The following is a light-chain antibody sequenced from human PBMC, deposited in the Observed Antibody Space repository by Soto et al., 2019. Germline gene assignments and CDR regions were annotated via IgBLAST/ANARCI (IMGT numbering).Light chain of an antibody. CDR1: QSLVYSDGNTY. V-gene: IGKV2-30*01. Sequence: DVVMTQSPLSLPVTLGQPASISCWSTQSLVYSDGNTYLDWFQQRPGRSPGRLIYKVSNRDSGVPDRFIGGGSSTNFTLKSTRVEAEDVRIYYRLQGTHSPPAFGGGTQVKIK. CDR2: KVS. CDR3: LQGTHSPPA. J-gene: IGKJ4*01.